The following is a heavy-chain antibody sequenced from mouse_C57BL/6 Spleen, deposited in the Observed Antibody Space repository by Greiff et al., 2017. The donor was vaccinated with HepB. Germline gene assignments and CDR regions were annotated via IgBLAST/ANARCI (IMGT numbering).Heavy chain of an antibody. J-gene: IGHJ2*01. CDR1: GYAFSSSW. CDR3: ARSLYITTVDFDY. Sequence: FQLQQSGPELVKPGASVKISCKASGYAFSSSWMNWVKQRPGKGLEWIGRIYPGDGDTNYNGKFKGKATLTADKSSSTAYMQLSSLTSEDSAVYFCARSLYITTVDFDYWGQGTTLTVSS. V-gene: IGHV1-82*01. CDR2: IYPGDGDT. D-gene: IGHD1-1*01.